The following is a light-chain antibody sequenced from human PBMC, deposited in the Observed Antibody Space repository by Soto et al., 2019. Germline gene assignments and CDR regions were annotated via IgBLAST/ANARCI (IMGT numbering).Light chain of an antibody. Sequence: DIQLTQSPSFLSASVGDRVTITCRASQGISSHLTWYQQKPGKAPKLLIYTASTLQSGVPSRFSGSGSGTEFTLTISSLQPEDFATYYCQQLNSFPPTFGQGTKVDIK. CDR1: QGISSH. CDR3: QQLNSFPPT. J-gene: IGKJ1*01. CDR2: TAS. V-gene: IGKV1-9*01.